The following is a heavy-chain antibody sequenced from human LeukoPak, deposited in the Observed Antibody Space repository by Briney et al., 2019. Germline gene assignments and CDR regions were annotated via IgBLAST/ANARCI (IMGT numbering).Heavy chain of an antibody. J-gene: IGHJ4*02. CDR1: GFTFSSYG. D-gene: IGHD5-24*01. CDR3: AKDQMATIHSSFDY. Sequence: PGGSLRLSCAASGFTFSSYGMSWVRQAPGKGLEWVSAISGSGGTTYYADSVKGRFAISRDNSKNTLHLQMNSLRAEDTAVYYCAKDQMATIHSSFDYWGQGTLVTVSS. CDR2: ISGSGGTT. V-gene: IGHV3-23*01.